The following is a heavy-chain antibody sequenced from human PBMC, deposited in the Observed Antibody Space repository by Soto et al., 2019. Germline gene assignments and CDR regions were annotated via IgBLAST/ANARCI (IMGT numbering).Heavy chain of an antibody. V-gene: IGHV1-69*04. Sequence: SVKVSCKASGGTFSSYTISWVRQAPGQGLEWMGRIIPILGIANYAQKFQGRVTITADESTSTAYMELSSLRSEDTAVYYCARDSTYSSGWQAYWGQGTLVTVSS. D-gene: IGHD6-19*01. CDR1: GGTFSSYT. J-gene: IGHJ4*02. CDR3: ARDSTYSSGWQAY. CDR2: IIPILGIA.